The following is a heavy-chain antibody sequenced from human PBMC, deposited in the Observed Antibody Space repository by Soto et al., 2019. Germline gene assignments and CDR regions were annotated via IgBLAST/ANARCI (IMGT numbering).Heavy chain of an antibody. CDR3: ARDARRDGYITVPDY. V-gene: IGHV3-33*01. D-gene: IGHD5-12*01. J-gene: IGHJ4*02. CDR2: IWYDGSNK. Sequence: QVQLVESGGGVVQPGRSLRLSCAASGFTFSSYGMHWVRQAPGKGLEWVAVIWYDGSNKYYADSVKGRFTISRDNSKNTLYLQMNSLRAEDTAVYYCARDARRDGYITVPDYWGQGTLVTVSS. CDR1: GFTFSSYG.